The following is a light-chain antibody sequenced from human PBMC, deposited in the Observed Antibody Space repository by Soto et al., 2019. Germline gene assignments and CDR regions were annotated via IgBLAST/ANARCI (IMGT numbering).Light chain of an antibody. V-gene: IGKV3-20*01. CDR2: GAS. Sequence: VMTQSPATLSVSPGERATLSCRASQSVSSSLAWYQQKPGRSPRLLIYGASTRAIGIPARFSGSGSGTDFTLTISRLEPEDFAVYYCQQYGSSPLTFGGGTKVDI. CDR1: QSVSSS. CDR3: QQYGSSPLT. J-gene: IGKJ4*01.